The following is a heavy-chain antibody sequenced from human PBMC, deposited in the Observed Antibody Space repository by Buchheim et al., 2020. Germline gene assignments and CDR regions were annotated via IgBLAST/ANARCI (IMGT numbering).Heavy chain of an antibody. J-gene: IGHJ6*02. Sequence: QVQLVESGGGVVQPGRSLRLSCAASGFTFSSYGMHWVRQAPGKGLEWVAVISYDGSNKYYADSVKGRFTISRDNSKKTLSLQMNSLRAEDTAVYYCAKRVDTAMANYYYYGMDVWGQGTT. CDR2: ISYDGSNK. D-gene: IGHD5-18*01. V-gene: IGHV3-30*18. CDR3: AKRVDTAMANYYYYGMDV. CDR1: GFTFSSYG.